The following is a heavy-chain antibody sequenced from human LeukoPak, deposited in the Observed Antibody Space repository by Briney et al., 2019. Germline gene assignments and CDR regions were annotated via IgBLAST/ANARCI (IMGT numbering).Heavy chain of an antibody. Sequence: GGSLRLSCAASGFTFDSYAMSWVRQAPGKGLEWVSAVSRFGGTTYHADSAKGRFTISRDNSNNTVYLQMNSLRVEDTALYYCVKHVGSRWSNNRFDPWGQGTLVSVS. V-gene: IGHV3-23*01. J-gene: IGHJ5*02. D-gene: IGHD6-13*01. CDR1: GFTFDSYA. CDR2: VSRFGGTT. CDR3: VKHVGSRWSNNRFDP.